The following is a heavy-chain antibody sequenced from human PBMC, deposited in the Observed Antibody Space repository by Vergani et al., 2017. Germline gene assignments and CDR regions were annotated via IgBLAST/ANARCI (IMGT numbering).Heavy chain of an antibody. J-gene: IGHJ3*01. CDR1: GVSISSGDYY. CDR2: IYHNGNT. V-gene: IGHV4-30-4*01. Sequence: QVQLQESGPGLVKPSQTLSLTCSVSGVSISSGDYYWSWIRQPPGKGLEWIWYIYHNGNTFYNPSFKSRGTLSVDTSKNQFSLKLSSVTAADTAVYYCARRCATTCSDMGRGAFTVWGRGTMVTVSS. CDR3: ARRCATTCSDMGRGAFTV. D-gene: IGHD2-2*01.